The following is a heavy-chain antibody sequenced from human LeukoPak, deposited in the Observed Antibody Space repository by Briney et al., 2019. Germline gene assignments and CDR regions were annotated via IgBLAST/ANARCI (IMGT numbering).Heavy chain of an antibody. Sequence: GGSLRLSCAASGFTFSSYAMHWVRQAPGKGLEWVAVISYDGSNKYYADSVKGRFTISRDNSKNTLYLQMNSLRAEDTAVYYCAKSTGYSSGWYTYWGQGTLVTVSS. CDR2: ISYDGSNK. V-gene: IGHV3-30*18. CDR3: AKSTGYSSGWYTY. D-gene: IGHD6-19*01. J-gene: IGHJ4*02. CDR1: GFTFSSYA.